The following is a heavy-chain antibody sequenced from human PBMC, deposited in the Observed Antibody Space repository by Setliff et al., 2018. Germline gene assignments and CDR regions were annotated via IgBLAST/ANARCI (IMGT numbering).Heavy chain of an antibody. J-gene: IGHJ4*02. CDR3: ATNYDSSDTSGAMDY. Sequence: GASVKVSCKVSGYTFTDYYMHWVQQAPGKGLEWMGLVDPEDGEAIYAEKFQGRVTITADTSTDTAYMELSSLRSEDTAVYYCATNYDSSDTSGAMDYWGQGTLVTVSS. CDR2: VDPEDGEA. D-gene: IGHD3-22*01. V-gene: IGHV1-69-2*01. CDR1: GYTFTDYY.